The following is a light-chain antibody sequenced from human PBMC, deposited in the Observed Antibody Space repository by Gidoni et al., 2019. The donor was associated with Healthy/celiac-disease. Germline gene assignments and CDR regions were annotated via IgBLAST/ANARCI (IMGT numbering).Light chain of an antibody. V-gene: IGKV1-39*01. CDR1: QSISSY. CDR2: AAS. CDR3: QPSYSTPPT. Sequence: DIQMTQSPSALSASVGDRGTITCRASQSISSYLNWYQQKPGKAPKLLIYAASSLQSGVPSRFSGSGSGTAFTLTIGSLQPEDFATYYFQPSYSTPPTFGPXTKVDIK. J-gene: IGKJ3*01.